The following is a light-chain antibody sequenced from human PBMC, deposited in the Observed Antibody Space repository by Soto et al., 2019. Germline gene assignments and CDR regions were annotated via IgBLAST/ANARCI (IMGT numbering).Light chain of an antibody. CDR2: GAS. CDR1: QSVGTV. J-gene: IGKJ3*01. V-gene: IGKV3-15*01. Sequence: IVMTQSPATLSVSPGERATLSCRASQSVGTVLAWYQQKPGQAPRRLIYGASTRATGIPARFSGSGSGTEFTLTINSLQSEDLAVYYCHQYNDWPRFTFGPGTKVEIK. CDR3: HQYNDWPRFT.